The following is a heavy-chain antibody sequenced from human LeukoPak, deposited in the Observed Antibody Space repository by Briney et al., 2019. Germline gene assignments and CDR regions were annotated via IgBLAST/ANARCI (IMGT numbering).Heavy chain of an antibody. D-gene: IGHD6-19*01. V-gene: IGHV3-7*01. CDR1: GFTFSDYN. CDR3: AREDPGGLNQWPMTFDY. Sequence: GGSLRLSCAASGFTFSDYNMHWVRQAPGKGLEWVANIKQDGSEKYYVDSVKGRFTISRDNAKNSLYLQMNSLRAEDTAVYYCAREDPGGLNQWPMTFDYWGQGTLVTVSS. J-gene: IGHJ4*02. CDR2: IKQDGSEK.